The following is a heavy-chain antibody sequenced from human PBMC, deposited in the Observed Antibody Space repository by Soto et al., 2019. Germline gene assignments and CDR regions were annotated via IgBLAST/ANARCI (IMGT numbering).Heavy chain of an antibody. D-gene: IGHD1-26*01. CDR3: VRTLPPIDY. CDR2: ISAYNGNT. J-gene: IGHJ4*02. Sequence: QVQLVQSGTEVKKRGASVKVSCKASGYTVSSYGTRWVRQAPGQGLEWMGWISAYNGNTNYAQKLQGRVTMTTDTSTSTAYMELRSLRSDDTAVYYCVRTLPPIDYWGQGTLVTVSS. CDR1: GYTVSSYG. V-gene: IGHV1-18*01.